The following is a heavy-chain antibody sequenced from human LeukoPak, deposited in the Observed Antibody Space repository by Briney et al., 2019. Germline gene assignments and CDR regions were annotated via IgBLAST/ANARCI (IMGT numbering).Heavy chain of an antibody. J-gene: IGHJ4*02. V-gene: IGHV3-48*03. CDR1: GFTFSSYE. CDR2: ISSSGSTI. Sequence: AGGSLRLSCAASGFTFSSYEMNWVRQAPGEGLEWVSYISSSGSTIYYADSVKGRFTISRDNAKNSLYLQMNSLRAEDTAVYYCARSGGSLDYWGQGTLVTVSS. CDR3: ARSGGSLDY. D-gene: IGHD3-10*01.